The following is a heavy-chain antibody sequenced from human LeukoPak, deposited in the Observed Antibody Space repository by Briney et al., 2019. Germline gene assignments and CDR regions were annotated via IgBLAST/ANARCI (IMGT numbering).Heavy chain of an antibody. Sequence: GGSLRLSCAAPGFTFSSYGMHWVRQAPGKGLEWVAFIRYDGSNKYYADSVKGRFTISRDNSKNTLYLQMNSLRAEDTAVYYYAKERDTAMVTIDYWGQGTLVTVSS. CDR3: AKERDTAMVTIDY. J-gene: IGHJ4*02. CDR1: GFTFSSYG. V-gene: IGHV3-30*02. CDR2: IRYDGSNK. D-gene: IGHD5-18*01.